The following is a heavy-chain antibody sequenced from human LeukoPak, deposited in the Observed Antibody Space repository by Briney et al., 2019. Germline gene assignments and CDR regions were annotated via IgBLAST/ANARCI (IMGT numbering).Heavy chain of an antibody. V-gene: IGHV4-34*01. D-gene: IGHD6-13*01. Sequence: SETLSLTCAVYGGSFSGYYWSWIRQPPGKGLEWIGEINHSGSTNYNPSLKSRVTISVDTSKNQFSLKLSSVTAADTAVYYCARDGELLSSSWFWFDPWGQGTLVTVSS. CDR2: INHSGST. CDR1: GGSFSGYY. CDR3: ARDGELLSSSWFWFDP. J-gene: IGHJ5*02.